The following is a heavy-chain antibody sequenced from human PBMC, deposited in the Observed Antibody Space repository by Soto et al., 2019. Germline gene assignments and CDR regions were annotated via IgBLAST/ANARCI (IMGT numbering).Heavy chain of an antibody. CDR1: GFTFSGSA. Sequence: EVQLVESGGGMFQTGGSLKLSCAASGFTFSGSAMHWVRQASGKGQEWVGRIRSNANSYATAYAASAKGRFTISRDDPKNTAYPQMNSMNTDDTDVYYCTRAFIVVVPAASQLYYYYDMDVWGKETTVTVSS. CDR2: IRSNANSYAT. CDR3: TRAFIVVVPAASQLYYYYDMDV. D-gene: IGHD2-2*01. V-gene: IGHV3-73*01. J-gene: IGHJ6*03.